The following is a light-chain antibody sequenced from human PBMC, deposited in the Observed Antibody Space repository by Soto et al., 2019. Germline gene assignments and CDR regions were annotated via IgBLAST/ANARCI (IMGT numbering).Light chain of an antibody. CDR3: QQRSNWPPRT. J-gene: IGKJ4*01. Sequence: EIVLTQSPATLSLSPGERATLSCRASQSVSNYLAWYQQKPGQAPRLLIYDASNRATGIPARFSGSGSGTDFTLTISILEPEDFAVYYCQQRSNWPPRTFGGGTKVEIK. CDR1: QSVSNY. CDR2: DAS. V-gene: IGKV3-11*01.